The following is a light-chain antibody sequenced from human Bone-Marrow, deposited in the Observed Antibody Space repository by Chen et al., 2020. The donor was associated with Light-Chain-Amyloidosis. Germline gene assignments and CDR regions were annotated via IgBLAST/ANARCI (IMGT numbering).Light chain of an antibody. J-gene: IGKJ4*01. V-gene: IGKV3-20*01. CDR3: QQYGTSPLA. CDR1: QTISSNY. Sequence: LALTQPPRTLSLSPGEGANHSCRASQTISSNYLTWYQQKFGQAPRLLIDGSSSRATGIPDRFTGSGSGTGFTLTVRRLEPGDFAMYYCQQYGTSPLAFGGGTKVGIK. CDR2: GSS.